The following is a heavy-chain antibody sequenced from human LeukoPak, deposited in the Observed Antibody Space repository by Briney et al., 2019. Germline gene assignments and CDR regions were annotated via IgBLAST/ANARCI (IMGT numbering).Heavy chain of an antibody. CDR3: AREVLGYGSSTSCYFSFDI. J-gene: IGHJ3*02. V-gene: IGHV1-69*01. D-gene: IGHD2-2*01. CDR1: GGTFSSYA. Sequence: GASVQVSCKASGGTFSSYAISWVRQAPGQEVEGMGGFIPIFGIANYAQNFQGRVTITADESTSTAYMELSGLRSEDTAVYYCAREVLGYGSSTSCYFSFDIWGQGTMVTVSS. CDR2: FIPIFGIA.